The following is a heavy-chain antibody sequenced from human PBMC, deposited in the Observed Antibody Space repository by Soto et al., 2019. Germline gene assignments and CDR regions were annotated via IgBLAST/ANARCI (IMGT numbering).Heavy chain of an antibody. CDR3: ARLRSSGYFDCFFDY. Sequence: SETLSLTCTVSGGSISNYYWSWIRQSPGKGLEWIGYIFYSGNTNYNPSLKSRVTISLDTSKSQFSLKLSSVTAADTALYYCARLRSSGYFDCFFDYWGQGALVTVSS. CDR1: GGSISNYY. D-gene: IGHD3-9*01. CDR2: IFYSGNT. V-gene: IGHV4-59*08. J-gene: IGHJ4*02.